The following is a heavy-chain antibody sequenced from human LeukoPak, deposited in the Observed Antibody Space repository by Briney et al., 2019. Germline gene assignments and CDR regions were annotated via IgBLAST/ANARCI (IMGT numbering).Heavy chain of an antibody. CDR1: GFTFSNYA. D-gene: IGHD3-22*01. J-gene: IGHJ4*02. CDR3: VKDFWPARDGGGYYSPFEY. Sequence: GGSLRLSCAASGFTFSNYAMNWVRQAPGKGLEWVSGISANGDTAYYVDSVRGRFTISRDNSKNSVFLQMNSLRDADTAVYYCVKDFWPARDGGGYYSPFEYWGEGTLVTVSS. CDR2: ISANGDTA. V-gene: IGHV3-23*01.